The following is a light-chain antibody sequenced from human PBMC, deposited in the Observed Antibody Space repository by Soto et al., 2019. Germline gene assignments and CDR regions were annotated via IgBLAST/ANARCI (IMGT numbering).Light chain of an antibody. J-gene: IGLJ1*01. CDR1: SSDVGGYNY. Sequence: QSALAKPASVSGSPGQSIAISCTGTSSDVGGYNYVSWYQQHPGKAPKLMIYEVSNRPSGVSNRFSGSKSGNTASLTISGLQAEDDADYYCSSYTSSSTYVFGTGTKVTVL. V-gene: IGLV2-14*01. CDR2: EVS. CDR3: SSYTSSSTYV.